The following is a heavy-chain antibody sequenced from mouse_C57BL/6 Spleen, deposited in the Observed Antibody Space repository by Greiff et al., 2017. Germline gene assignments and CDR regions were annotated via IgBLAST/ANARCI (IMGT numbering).Heavy chain of an antibody. J-gene: IGHJ2*01. D-gene: IGHD2-4*01. CDR1: GYTFTSYT. CDR2: INPSSGYT. CDR3: ARSRDYDHCDY. V-gene: IGHV1-4*01. Sequence: VQLQQSGAELARPGASVKMSCKASGYTFTSYTMHWVKQRPGQGLEWIGYINPSSGYTKYNQKFKDKATLTADKSSSTAYMQLSSLTSEDSAVYYCARSRDYDHCDYWGQGTTLTVSS.